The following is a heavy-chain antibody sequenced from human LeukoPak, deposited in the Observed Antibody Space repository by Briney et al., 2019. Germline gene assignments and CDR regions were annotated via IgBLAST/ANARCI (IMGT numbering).Heavy chain of an antibody. CDR2: IYYSGST. V-gene: IGHV4-59*01. CDR1: GGSFSGYY. Sequence: SETLSLTCAVYGGSFSGYYWSWIRQPPGKGLEWIGYIYYSGSTNYNPSLKSRVTISVDTSKNQFSLKLSSVIAADTAVYYCARTTEGYCSSASCFGFSYSYYMDVWGKGTTVTICS. CDR3: ARTTEGYCSSASCFGFSYSYYMDV. J-gene: IGHJ6*03. D-gene: IGHD2-2*01.